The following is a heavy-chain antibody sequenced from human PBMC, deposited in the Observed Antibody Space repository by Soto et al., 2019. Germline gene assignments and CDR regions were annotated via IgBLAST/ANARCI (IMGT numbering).Heavy chain of an antibody. CDR2: IYHSGST. V-gene: IGHV4-4*02. CDR3: ARPNSSSWRDAFDI. CDR1: GVSISSSQW. J-gene: IGHJ3*02. D-gene: IGHD6-13*01. Sequence: TSETLSLTCAVSGVSISSSQWWSWVRQSPGKGLEWIGEIYHSGSTNYNPSLYSRVTVSLDKSKNQFSLKASDTAMYYCARPNSSSWRDAFDIWGQGTMVTVSS.